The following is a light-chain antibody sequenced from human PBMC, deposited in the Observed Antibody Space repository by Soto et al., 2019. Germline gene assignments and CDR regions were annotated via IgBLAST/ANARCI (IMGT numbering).Light chain of an antibody. Sequence: QSALTQPASVSGSPGQSITISCTGTSSDIGTYNFVSWYQQYPGRAPKLIIYEVAIRPSGVSNRFSGSKSGNTASLTISGLQADDEADYYCSSWSTTLDVIFGGGTKLTVL. CDR3: SSWSTTLDVI. J-gene: IGLJ2*01. V-gene: IGLV2-14*01. CDR2: EVA. CDR1: SSDIGTYNF.